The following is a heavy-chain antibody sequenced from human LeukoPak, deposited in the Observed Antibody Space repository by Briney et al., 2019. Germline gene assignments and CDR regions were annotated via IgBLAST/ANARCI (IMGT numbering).Heavy chain of an antibody. J-gene: IGHJ5*02. Sequence: PGESLKISCKGSGYSFTSYWIGWVRQMPGKGLEWMGIFYPGDSDTRYSPSFQGQVTISADKSISTAYLQWSSLKASDTAMYYCARDKVLGAAGNWFDPWGQGTLVTVSS. V-gene: IGHV5-51*01. D-gene: IGHD6-13*01. CDR1: GYSFTSYW. CDR2: FYPGDSDT. CDR3: ARDKVLGAAGNWFDP.